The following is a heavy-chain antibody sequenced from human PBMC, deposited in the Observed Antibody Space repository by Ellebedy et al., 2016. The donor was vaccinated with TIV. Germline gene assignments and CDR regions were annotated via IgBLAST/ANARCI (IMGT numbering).Heavy chain of an antibody. J-gene: IGHJ2*01. CDR3: ARKVPAPTTVPPNWYFDL. V-gene: IGHV3-33*08. CDR1: GFTFSSYG. CDR2: MCYDGSNE. Sequence: PGGSLRLSCAASGFTFSSYGMHWVRQAPDKGLEWVAIMCYDGSNEYYADSVKGRFAISRDNAKNSLYLQMNSLRAEDTAVYYCARKVPAPTTVPPNWYFDLWGRGTLVTVSS. D-gene: IGHD4-17*01.